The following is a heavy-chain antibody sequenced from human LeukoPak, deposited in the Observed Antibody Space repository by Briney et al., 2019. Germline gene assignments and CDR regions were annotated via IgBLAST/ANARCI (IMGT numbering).Heavy chain of an antibody. J-gene: IGHJ5*02. CDR3: AKGPSSKNWFDP. D-gene: IGHD2/OR15-2a*01. CDR1: GYRFTSYW. V-gene: IGHV5-51*01. Sequence: GESLKISRKGSGYRFTSYWIGWVRQMPVKGLEWMGIIYPGDSDTRYSPSFQGQVTISADNSISTAYLQWSSLKASDTAIYYCAKGPSSKNWFDPWGQGTLVTVSS. CDR2: IYPGDSDT.